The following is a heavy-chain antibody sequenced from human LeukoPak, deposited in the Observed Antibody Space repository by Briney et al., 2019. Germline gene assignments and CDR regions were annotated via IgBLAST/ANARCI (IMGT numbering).Heavy chain of an antibody. CDR1: GYTFTSYY. Sequence: ASVKVSCKASGYTFTSYYMHWVRQAPGQGLEWMGIINPSGGSTSYAQKFQGRVTMTRDTSTSTVYMELSSLRSEDTAVYYCASHSNDYDSSGYPLDYWGQGTLVTVSS. V-gene: IGHV1-46*01. CDR2: INPSGGST. J-gene: IGHJ4*02. D-gene: IGHD3-22*01. CDR3: ASHSNDYDSSGYPLDY.